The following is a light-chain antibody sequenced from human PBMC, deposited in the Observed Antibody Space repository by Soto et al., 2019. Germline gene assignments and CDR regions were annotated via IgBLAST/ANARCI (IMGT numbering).Light chain of an antibody. CDR3: ILYAGSNTLGV. V-gene: IGLV2-8*01. CDR1: SSDVGGYNY. Sequence: QAVLTQPPSASGSPGQSVTISCTGTSSDVGGYNYVSWYQQHPGKAPKLMIYEVSKRPSGVPDRFSGSKSGNTASLTVSGLQAEDEADYYCILYAGSNTLGVFATATKVTVL. J-gene: IGLJ1*01. CDR2: EVS.